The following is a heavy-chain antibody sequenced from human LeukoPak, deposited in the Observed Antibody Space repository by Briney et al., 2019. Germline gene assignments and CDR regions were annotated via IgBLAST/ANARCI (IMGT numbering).Heavy chain of an antibody. V-gene: IGHV1-2*02. CDR1: GHIFTVDS. J-gene: IGHJ3*01. Sequence: GASVKVSCTAPGHIFTVDSIHWVRQAPGQGLEWLGWVHLNCGGTYRAQKFEGRVTMTKGSSISTASMELSGLTSDDTAVYYCATAQRCSGGTCYAWTDAFHVWGQGTMVIVSS. D-gene: IGHD2-15*01. CDR3: ATAQRCSGGTCYAWTDAFHV. CDR2: VHLNCGGT.